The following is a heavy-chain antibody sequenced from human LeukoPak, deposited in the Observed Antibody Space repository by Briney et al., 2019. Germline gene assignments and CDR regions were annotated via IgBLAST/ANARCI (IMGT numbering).Heavy chain of an antibody. J-gene: IGHJ4*02. V-gene: IGHV1-2*02. Sequence: ASVKVSCKASGYTFTGYYMHWVRQAPGQGLEWMGWINPNSGGTNYAQKFQGRVTMTRDTSISTAYMELSRLRSDDAAVYYCASSPSWIQLWSIGYWGQGTLVTVSS. CDR1: GYTFTGYY. CDR2: INPNSGGT. CDR3: ASSPSWIQLWSIGY. D-gene: IGHD5-18*01.